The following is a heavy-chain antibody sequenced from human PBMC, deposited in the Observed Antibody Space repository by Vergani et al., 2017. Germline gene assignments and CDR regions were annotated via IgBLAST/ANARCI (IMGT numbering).Heavy chain of an antibody. V-gene: IGHV4-61*01. CDR1: GGSVSSGSYY. D-gene: IGHD6-6*01. J-gene: IGHJ6*02. Sequence: QVQLQESGPGLVKPSETLSLTCTVSGGSVSSGSYYWSWIRQPPGKGLEWIGYIYYSGSTNYNPSLKSRVTISVDTSKNQFSLKLSSVTAADTAVYYCARGASSSPNKPTYYYYGMDVWGQGTTVTVSS. CDR3: ARGASSSPNKPTYYYYGMDV. CDR2: IYYSGST.